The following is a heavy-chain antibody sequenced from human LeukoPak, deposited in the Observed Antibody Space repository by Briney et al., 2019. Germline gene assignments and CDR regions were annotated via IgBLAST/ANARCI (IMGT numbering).Heavy chain of an antibody. Sequence: GASVKVSCKASGYSFIGYYLHWVRQAPGQGLEWMGWINPNTGGTAYAQKFRGSVTITRDTSISTAYMEMTSLTSHDTAVYYCASGGRWRQVWTNSYYHAMDVWGQGTTVTVSS. CDR3: ASGGRWRQVWTNSYYHAMDV. CDR2: INPNTGGT. V-gene: IGHV1-2*02. D-gene: IGHD3/OR15-3a*01. CDR1: GYSFIGYY. J-gene: IGHJ6*02.